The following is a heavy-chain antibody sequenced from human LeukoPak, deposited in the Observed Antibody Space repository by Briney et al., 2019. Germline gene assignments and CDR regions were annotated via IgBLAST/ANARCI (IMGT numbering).Heavy chain of an antibody. V-gene: IGHV4-59*01. D-gene: IGHD5-18*01. J-gene: IGHJ4*02. CDR3: ASQFSSYGPFDY. CDR2: IYYSGST. CDR1: GGSISSYY. Sequence: SETLSLTCTVSGGSISSYYWSWIRQPPGKGLEWIGYIYYSGSTNYNPSIKSRVTISVDTSKNQFSLKLSSVTAADTAVYYCASQFSSYGPFDYWGQGTLVTVSS.